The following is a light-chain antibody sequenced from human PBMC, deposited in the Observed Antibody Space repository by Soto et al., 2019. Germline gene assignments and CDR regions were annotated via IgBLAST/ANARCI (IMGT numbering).Light chain of an antibody. Sequence: QSVLTQPASVSGSPGQSITISCTGTSSDVGGYNYVSWYQHHPGKAPKLMIYEVSNRPSGVSYRFSGSKSGNTASLPISGLQAEDEADYYCNSYTGSGIVFGTGTKATVL. J-gene: IGLJ1*01. CDR3: NSYTGSGIV. V-gene: IGLV2-14*01. CDR2: EVS. CDR1: SSDVGGYNY.